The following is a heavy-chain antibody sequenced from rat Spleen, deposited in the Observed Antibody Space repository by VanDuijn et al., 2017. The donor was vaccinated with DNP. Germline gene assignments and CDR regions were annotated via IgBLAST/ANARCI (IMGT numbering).Heavy chain of an antibody. CDR3: ARLGYYDGSYPNWFAY. D-gene: IGHD1-12*03. V-gene: IGHV5-31*01. CDR2: IPNTGGGT. CDR1: GFTFSNSW. Sequence: EVQLVESGGGLVQPGRSLKLSCVASGFTFSNSWMTWIRQAPGKGLEWVASIPNTGGGTYYPDSVRGRFTISRDNGKRTLHLQMDSLRSEDTATYYCARLGYYDGSYPNWFAYWGQGTLVTVSS. J-gene: IGHJ3*01.